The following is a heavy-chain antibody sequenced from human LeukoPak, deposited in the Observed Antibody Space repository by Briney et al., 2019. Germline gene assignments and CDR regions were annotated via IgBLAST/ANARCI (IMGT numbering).Heavy chain of an antibody. V-gene: IGHV4-59*08. J-gene: IGHJ4*02. CDR2: IYYSGST. CDR1: GGSISSYY. Sequence: PSETLSLTRTVSGGSISSYYWSWIRQPPGKGLEWIGYIYYSGSTNYNPSLKSRVTISVDTSKNQFSLKLSSVTAADTAVYYCASFSVALAGYDYWGQGTLVTVSS. D-gene: IGHD2-15*01. CDR3: ASFSVALAGYDY.